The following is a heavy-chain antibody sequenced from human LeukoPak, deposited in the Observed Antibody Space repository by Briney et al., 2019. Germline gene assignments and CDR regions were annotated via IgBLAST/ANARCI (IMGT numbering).Heavy chain of an antibody. V-gene: IGHV4-4*07. J-gene: IGHJ3*02. Sequence: NPSETLSLTCTVSGGSISSYYWSWIRQPAGKGLEWIGRIYTSGSTNYNPSLKSRVTMSVDTSKNQFSLKLSSVTAADTAVYYCARDPYSGYDFEESNAFDIWGQGTMVTVSS. CDR2: IYTSGST. CDR1: GGSISSYY. CDR3: ARDPYSGYDFEESNAFDI. D-gene: IGHD5-12*01.